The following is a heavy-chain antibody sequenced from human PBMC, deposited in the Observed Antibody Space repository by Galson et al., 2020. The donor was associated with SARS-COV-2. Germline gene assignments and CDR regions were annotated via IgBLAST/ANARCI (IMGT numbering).Heavy chain of an antibody. Sequence: GESLKISCAASGFTFDDYGMSWVRQAPGKGLEWVSGINWNGGSTGYADSVKGRFTISRDNAKNSLYLQMNSLRAEDTALYHCARRPTTYYYYGMDVWGQGTTVTVSS. V-gene: IGHV3-20*01. D-gene: IGHD1-7*01. CDR1: GFTFDDYG. CDR3: ARRPTTYYYYGMDV. J-gene: IGHJ6*02. CDR2: INWNGGST.